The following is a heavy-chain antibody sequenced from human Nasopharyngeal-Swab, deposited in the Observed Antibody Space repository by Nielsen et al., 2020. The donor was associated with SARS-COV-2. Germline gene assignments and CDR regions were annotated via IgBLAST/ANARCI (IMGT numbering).Heavy chain of an antibody. CDR3: AKDLVTVTTPSDY. CDR2: ISGSGGST. V-gene: IGHV3-23*01. CDR1: GFTFRNYN. D-gene: IGHD4-17*01. J-gene: IGHJ4*02. Sequence: GESLKISCVASGFTFRNYNINWVRQAPGKGLEWVSAISGSGGSTYYADSVKGRFTISRDNSKNTLYLQMNSLRAEDTAVYYCAKDLVTVTTPSDYWGQGTLVTVSS.